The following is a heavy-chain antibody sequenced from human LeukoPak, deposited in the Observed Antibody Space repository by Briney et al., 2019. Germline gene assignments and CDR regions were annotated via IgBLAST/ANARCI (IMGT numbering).Heavy chain of an antibody. CDR2: ISSSSSYI. CDR3: ARGDYGGNSPYFDY. D-gene: IGHD4-17*01. CDR1: GFTFSSYS. V-gene: IGHV3-21*01. J-gene: IGHJ4*02. Sequence: GGSLRLSCAASGFTFSSYSMNWVRQAPGKGLEWVSSISSSSSYIYYADSVKGRFTISRDNAKNSLYLQMSSLRAEDTAVYYCARGDYGGNSPYFDYWGQGTLVTVSS.